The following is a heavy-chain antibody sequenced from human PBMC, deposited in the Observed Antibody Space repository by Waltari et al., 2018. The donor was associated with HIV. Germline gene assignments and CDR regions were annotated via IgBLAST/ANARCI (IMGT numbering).Heavy chain of an antibody. Sequence: EVQLVQSGAEVKKPGESLKTSCTGSGYSFTNYRLGWVRQMPGKGLEWMGIIYPGDSDTRYSPSFQGQVTISAVKSISTAYRQVSSLKASDAAMYYWARRGMAAAGTGAGACDYWGQGTLVTVSS. CDR2: IYPGDSDT. D-gene: IGHD6-13*01. CDR1: GYSFTNYR. CDR3: ARRGMAAAGTGAGACDY. V-gene: IGHV5-51*01. J-gene: IGHJ4*02.